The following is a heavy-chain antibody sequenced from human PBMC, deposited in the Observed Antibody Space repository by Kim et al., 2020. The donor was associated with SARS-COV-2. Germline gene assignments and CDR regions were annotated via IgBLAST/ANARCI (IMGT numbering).Heavy chain of an antibody. CDR3: ARGLTTVTTYGYYYYGMDV. D-gene: IGHD4-17*01. Sequence: GGSLRLSCAASGFTFSSYSMNWVRQAPGKGLEWVSSISSSSSYIYYADSVKGRFTISRDNAKNSLYLQMNSLRAEDTAVYYCARGLTTVTTYGYYYYGMDVWGQGTTVTVSS. CDR2: ISSSSSYI. CDR1: GFTFSSYS. J-gene: IGHJ6*02. V-gene: IGHV3-21*01.